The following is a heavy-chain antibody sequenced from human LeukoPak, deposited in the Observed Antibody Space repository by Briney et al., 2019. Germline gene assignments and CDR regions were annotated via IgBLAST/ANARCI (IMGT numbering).Heavy chain of an antibody. CDR2: ISYDGSNK. J-gene: IGHJ6*02. CDR3: AKDLNYYDSSGYWSPYYYGMDV. V-gene: IGHV3-30*18. CDR1: GFTFSSYG. D-gene: IGHD3-22*01. Sequence: GGSPRLSCAASGFTFSSYGMHWVRQAPGKGLEWVAVISYDGSNKYYADSVKGRFTISRDNSKNTLYLQMNSLRAEDTAVYYCAKDLNYYDSSGYWSPYYYGMDVWGQGTTVTVSS.